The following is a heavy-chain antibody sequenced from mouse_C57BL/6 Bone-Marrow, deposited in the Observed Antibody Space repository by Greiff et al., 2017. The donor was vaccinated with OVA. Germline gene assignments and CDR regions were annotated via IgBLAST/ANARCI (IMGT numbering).Heavy chain of an antibody. CDR1: GFTFSDYY. V-gene: IGHV5-12*01. CDR3: ARYDYDGYYYAMDY. Sequence: EVKLMESGGGLVQPGGSLKLSCAASGFTFSDYYMYWVRQTPEKRLEWVAYISNGGGSTYYPDTVKGRFTISRDNAKNTLYLQMSRLKSEDTAMYYCARYDYDGYYYAMDYWGQGTSVTVSS. CDR2: ISNGGGST. J-gene: IGHJ4*01. D-gene: IGHD2-4*01.